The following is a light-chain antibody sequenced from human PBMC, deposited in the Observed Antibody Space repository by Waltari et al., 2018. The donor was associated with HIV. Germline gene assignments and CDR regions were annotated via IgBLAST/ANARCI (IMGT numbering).Light chain of an antibody. J-gene: IGKJ2*01. V-gene: IGKV3-20*01. CDR3: QQYVSSPPMYT. CDR2: AAS. Sequence: EIVLTQSPGTLSLSPGERATLSCRASQSVSSSYLAWYQQKPGQAPRLLIYAASSRATGIPDRFSGSGSGTDFTLTITRLEPEDFAVYYCQQYVSSPPMYTFGQGTRLEIK. CDR1: QSVSSSY.